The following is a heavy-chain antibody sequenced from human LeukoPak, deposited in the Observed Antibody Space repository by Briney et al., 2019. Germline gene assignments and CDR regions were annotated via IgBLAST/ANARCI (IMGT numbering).Heavy chain of an antibody. CDR2: IYTSGST. Sequence: SETLSLTCTVSGGSISSGSYYWSWIRQPAGKGLEWIGRIYTSGSTNYNPSLKSRVTISVDTSKNQFSLKLSSVTAADTAVYYRARADCSGGSCYLIDWGQGTLVTVSS. J-gene: IGHJ4*02. D-gene: IGHD2-15*01. CDR3: ARADCSGGSCYLID. V-gene: IGHV4-61*02. CDR1: GGSISSGSYY.